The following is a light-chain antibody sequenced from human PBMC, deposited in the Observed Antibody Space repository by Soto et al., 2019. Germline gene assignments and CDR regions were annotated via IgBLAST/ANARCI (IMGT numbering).Light chain of an antibody. CDR3: SSYAGSNNFGV. CDR2: EVS. Sequence: ALTPPPSGSGAPGQSVTISCTGTSSDVGGYNYVSWYQQHPGKAPKLMIYEVSKRPSGVPDRFSGSKSGNTASLTVSGLQAEDEADYYCSSYAGSNNFGVFGTGTNVTVL. J-gene: IGLJ1*01. V-gene: IGLV2-8*01. CDR1: SSDVGGYNY.